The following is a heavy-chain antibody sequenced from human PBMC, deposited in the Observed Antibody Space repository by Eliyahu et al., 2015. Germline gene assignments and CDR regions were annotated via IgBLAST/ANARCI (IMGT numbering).Heavy chain of an antibody. J-gene: IGHJ3*02. CDR2: ISYDGSNK. Sequence: QVQLVESGGGVVQPGRSLRLSCAASGFTXSXYAMHWVRQAPGKGLGWVAVISYDGSNKYYADSVKGRFTISRDNSKNTLYLQMNSLRAEDTAVYYCARDFRYFDWSWAFDIWGQGTMVTVSS. CDR1: GFTXSXYA. D-gene: IGHD3-9*01. V-gene: IGHV3-30-3*01. CDR3: ARDFRYFDWSWAFDI.